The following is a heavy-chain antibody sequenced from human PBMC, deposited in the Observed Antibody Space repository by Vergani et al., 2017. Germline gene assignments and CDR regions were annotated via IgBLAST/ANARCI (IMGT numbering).Heavy chain of an antibody. V-gene: IGHV1-18*04. J-gene: IGHJ6*02. CDR1: GYTFTSYY. CDR2: ISAYNGNT. D-gene: IGHD6-13*01. Sequence: QVQLVQSGAEVKKPGASVKVSCKASGYTFTSYYMHWVRQAPGQGLEWMGWISAYNGNTNYAQKLQGRVTMTTDTSTSTAYMELRSLRSEDTAVYYCARAQTGYSSRGMDVWGQGTTVTVSS. CDR3: ARAQTGYSSRGMDV.